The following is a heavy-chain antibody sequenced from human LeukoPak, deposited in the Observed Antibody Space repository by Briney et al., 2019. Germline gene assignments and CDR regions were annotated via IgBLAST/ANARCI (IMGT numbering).Heavy chain of an antibody. D-gene: IGHD1-26*01. CDR2: IHYSGNT. Sequence: KPSETLSLTCSVSGYSIRSNHYWAWIRQPPGKGLEWIGSIHYSGNTYQNPSLQSRVTMSADTSNNQFSLNLSSATAADTAVYYCARVVSVVGATFDYWGQGTLVTVSS. J-gene: IGHJ4*02. CDR1: GYSIRSNHY. CDR3: ARVVSVVGATFDY. V-gene: IGHV4-38-2*02.